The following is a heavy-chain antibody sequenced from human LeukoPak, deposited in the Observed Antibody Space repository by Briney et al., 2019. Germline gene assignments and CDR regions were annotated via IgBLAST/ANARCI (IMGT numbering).Heavy chain of an antibody. D-gene: IGHD6-13*01. CDR2: INAGNGNT. CDR1: GYTFTSYA. J-gene: IGHJ4*02. V-gene: IGHV1-3*01. Sequence: GASVKVSCKASGYTFTSYAMHWVRQAPGQRLEWMGWINAGNGNTKYSQKFQGRVTITRDTSASTAYMELRSLRSDDTAVYYCARLEEQLGNDYWGQGTLVTVSS. CDR3: ARLEEQLGNDY.